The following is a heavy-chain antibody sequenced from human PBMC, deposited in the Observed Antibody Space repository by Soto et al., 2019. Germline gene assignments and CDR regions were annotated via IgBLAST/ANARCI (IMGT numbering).Heavy chain of an antibody. J-gene: IGHJ6*02. CDR1: GFDFISSG. CDR2: IVVYSGQT. D-gene: IGHD2-15*01. CDR3: SSYRPDTAIGWFV. Sequence: QMQLVQSGPEVKKPGTSVTVSCRASGFDFISSGIQWVRQARGQGLEWIGWIVVYSGQTHYEQKFQDRVTITRDTSTGTAYIEMTSLRSDDTALYYCSSYRPDTAIGWFVWGQWTTVTVSS. V-gene: IGHV1-58*02.